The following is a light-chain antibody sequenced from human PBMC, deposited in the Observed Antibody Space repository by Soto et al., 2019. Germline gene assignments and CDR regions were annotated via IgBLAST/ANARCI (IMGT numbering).Light chain of an antibody. CDR3: SSYSSSDTLV. J-gene: IGLJ2*01. CDR1: SSDVGGHNF. V-gene: IGLV2-14*03. CDR2: DVR. Sequence: QSVLTQPASVSGSPGQSITISCTETSSDVGGHNFVSWYQQHPGRAPKLMIYDVRNRPSGVSNRFSGSKSANTASLVISGLQAEDEADYYCSSYSSSDTLVFGGGTKLTVL.